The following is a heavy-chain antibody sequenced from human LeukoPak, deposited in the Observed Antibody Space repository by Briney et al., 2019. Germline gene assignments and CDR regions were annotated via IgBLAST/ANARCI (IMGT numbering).Heavy chain of an antibody. CDR1: GGSISSSDYY. CDR2: IYYSGTT. Sequence: PSETLSLTCTVSGGSISSSDYYWGWIRQPPGKGLEWIASIYYSGTTRYNPSHQSRVTMSVDTSKNQFSLKLSSVTAADTAVYYCARVNTQGVPSPWGQGILVTASS. V-gene: IGHV4-39*01. J-gene: IGHJ5*02. D-gene: IGHD2-15*01. CDR3: ARVNTQGVPSP.